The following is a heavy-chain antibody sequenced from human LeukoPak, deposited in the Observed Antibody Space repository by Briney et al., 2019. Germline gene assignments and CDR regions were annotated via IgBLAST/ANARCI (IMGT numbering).Heavy chain of an antibody. CDR2: IYSGGST. Sequence: GGSLRLSCVLSTFTKAWMNWVRQAPGKGLEWVSVIYSGGSTNYADSAKGRFTISRDNSKNTLYLQMNSLRAEDTAVYYCARYTTSTRAFDIWGQGTMVTVSS. CDR1: TFTKAW. CDR3: ARYTTSTRAFDI. J-gene: IGHJ3*02. V-gene: IGHV3-53*01. D-gene: IGHD2-2*01.